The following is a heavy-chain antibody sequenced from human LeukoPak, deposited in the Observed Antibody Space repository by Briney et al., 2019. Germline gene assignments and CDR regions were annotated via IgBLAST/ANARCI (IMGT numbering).Heavy chain of an antibody. Sequence: VASVKVSCKASGGTFSSYAISWVRQAPGQGLEWMGGIIPIFGTANYAQKFQGRVTITTDESTSTAYMELSSLRSGDTAVYYCARDQCSGGSCYQDYWGQGTLVTVSS. D-gene: IGHD2-15*01. CDR1: GGTFSSYA. CDR2: IIPIFGTA. CDR3: ARDQCSGGSCYQDY. V-gene: IGHV1-69*05. J-gene: IGHJ4*02.